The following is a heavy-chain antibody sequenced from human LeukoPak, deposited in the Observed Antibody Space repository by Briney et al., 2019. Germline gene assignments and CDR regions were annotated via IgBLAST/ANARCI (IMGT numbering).Heavy chain of an antibody. CDR2: ISYDGSNK. J-gene: IGHJ4*02. D-gene: IGHD5-18*01. V-gene: IGHV3-30*04. Sequence: GGSLKLSCAASGFTFSSYAMHWVRQAPGKGLEWVAVISYDGSNKYYAESVKGRFTISRDNSKNTLYLQMNSLRAEDTAVYYCARNGGYSYGYDPYNFDYWGQGTLVTVSS. CDR3: ARNGGYSYGYDPYNFDY. CDR1: GFTFSSYA.